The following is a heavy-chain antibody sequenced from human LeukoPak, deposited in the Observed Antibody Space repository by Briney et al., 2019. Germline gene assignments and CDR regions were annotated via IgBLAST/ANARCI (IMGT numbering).Heavy chain of an antibody. V-gene: IGHV1-3*03. J-gene: IGHJ4*02. CDR3: ARSRPKPAALHFDY. CDR1: GYTFTSYS. Sequence: ASVKVSCKASGYTFTSYSMHWVRQAPGQRLEWMGWINAGNGNTKYSQEFQGRVAITRDTSASTAYMELSSLRSEDMAVYYCARSRPKPAALHFDYWGQGPLVTVSS. CDR2: INAGNGNT. D-gene: IGHD2-2*01.